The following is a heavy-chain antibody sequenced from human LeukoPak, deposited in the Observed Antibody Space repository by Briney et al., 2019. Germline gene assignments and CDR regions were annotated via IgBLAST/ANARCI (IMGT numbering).Heavy chain of an antibody. V-gene: IGHV1-46*01. D-gene: IGHD2-2*01. Sequence: ASVKVSCKASGYTFTSYYMHWVRQAPGQGLEWMGIINPSGGSTSYAQKFQGRVTMTRDTSTSTVYMELSSLRSEDTAVYYCARPYCSSTGCYAGYYYGMDVWGQGTTVTVSS. CDR2: INPSGGST. CDR3: ARPYCSSTGCYAGYYYGMDV. CDR1: GYTFTSYY. J-gene: IGHJ6*02.